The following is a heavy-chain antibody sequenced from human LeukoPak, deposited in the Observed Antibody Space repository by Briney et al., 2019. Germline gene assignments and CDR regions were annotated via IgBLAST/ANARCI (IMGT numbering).Heavy chain of an antibody. J-gene: IGHJ4*02. Sequence: GGSLRLSCAASGFTVSSNYMNWVRQAPGKGLEWVSAIYSGGSTYYADSVKGRFTISRDNDKNTLYLQMNSLTAEDTAVYYCARATGSAGSSPFDSWGQGTLVTVSS. CDR3: ARATGSAGSSPFDS. CDR2: IYSGGST. V-gene: IGHV3-53*01. CDR1: GFTVSSNY. D-gene: IGHD3-10*01.